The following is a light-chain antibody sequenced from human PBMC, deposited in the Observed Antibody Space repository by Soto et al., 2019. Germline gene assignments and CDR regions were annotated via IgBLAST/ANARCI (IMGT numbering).Light chain of an antibody. CDR3: AVWDDGLNGYV. Sequence: QSVLTQPPSASGTPGQRVTISCSGRRSNVGTNLVNWYQQLPGTAPKLLIYAHIQRPSGVPDRFSGSTSGTSASLAISGLQSEDEADYYSAVWDDGLNGYVFGTGTKVTVL. J-gene: IGLJ1*01. CDR2: AHI. V-gene: IGLV1-44*01. CDR1: RSNVGTNL.